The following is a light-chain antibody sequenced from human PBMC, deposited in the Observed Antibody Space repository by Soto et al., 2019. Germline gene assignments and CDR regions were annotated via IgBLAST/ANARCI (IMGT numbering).Light chain of an antibody. CDR1: QPIKTW. J-gene: IGKJ3*01. Sequence: DIQLTQSPASVSAAVGDRINISCRARQPIKTWLAWYQQKPGKGPKLLIYTASTLETGVPSRFSCSGSGTDFTLTISSLQPEDAAIYSCQQAASFPFAFGPGDKV. V-gene: IGKV1-12*02. CDR3: QQAASFPFA. CDR2: TAS.